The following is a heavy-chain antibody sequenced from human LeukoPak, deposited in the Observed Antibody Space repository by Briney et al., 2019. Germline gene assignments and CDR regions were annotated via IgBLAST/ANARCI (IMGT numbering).Heavy chain of an antibody. CDR2: ISGSGGNT. CDR3: AKGPLTEVAGTTWDY. Sequence: GGSLRLSCAASGFSFSTYAMSWVRQAPGKGLEWVSAISGSGGNTYYADSVKGRFTISRDNSKNTLYLQVNSLRADDTAVYYCAKGPLTEVAGTTWDYWGQGTPVTVSS. D-gene: IGHD6-19*01. V-gene: IGHV3-23*01. CDR1: GFSFSTYA. J-gene: IGHJ4*02.